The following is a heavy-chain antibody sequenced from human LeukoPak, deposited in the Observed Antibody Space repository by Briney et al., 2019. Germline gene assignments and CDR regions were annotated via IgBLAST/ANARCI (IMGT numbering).Heavy chain of an antibody. CDR1: GFTDSSNY. CDR2: IYSGGST. D-gene: IGHD6-13*01. V-gene: IGHV3-53*01. CDR3: ARDHTRSSSWGAFDI. Sequence: PGGSLRLFCAASGFTDSSNYMSGVRQAPGKGLEGGSVIYSGGSTHYADSVKGRFTISRDNPKNTLYLQMHSLRAEDTAVYYCARDHTRSSSWGAFDIWGEGTIVTVSS. J-gene: IGHJ3*02.